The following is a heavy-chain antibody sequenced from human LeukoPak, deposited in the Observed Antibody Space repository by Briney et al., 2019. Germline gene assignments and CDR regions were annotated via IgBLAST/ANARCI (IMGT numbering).Heavy chain of an antibody. CDR3: ARARGTMVRGVIGY. CDR2: IIPILGIA. V-gene: IGHV1-69*04. Sequence: ASVKVSCKASGGTFSSYAISWVRQAPGQGLEWMGRIIPILGIANYAQKFQGRVTITADKSTSTAYMELSSLRSEDTAVYYCARARGTMVRGVIGYWGQGTLVTVSS. J-gene: IGHJ4*02. D-gene: IGHD3-10*01. CDR1: GGTFSSYA.